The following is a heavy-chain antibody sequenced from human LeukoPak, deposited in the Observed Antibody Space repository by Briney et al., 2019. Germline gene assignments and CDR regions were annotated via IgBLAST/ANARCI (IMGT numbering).Heavy chain of an antibody. Sequence: SETLSLTCTVSGGSISSYYWSWIRQPPGKGLEWIGYIYTSGSTNYNPSLKSRVTISVDTSKNQFSLKLSSVTAADTAVYYCARLRRDYDLWSGYHKDCFDYWGQRTLGTVSS. D-gene: IGHD3-3*01. V-gene: IGHV4-4*09. CDR3: ARLRRDYDLWSGYHKDCFDY. CDR2: IYTSGST. J-gene: IGHJ4*02. CDR1: GGSISSYY.